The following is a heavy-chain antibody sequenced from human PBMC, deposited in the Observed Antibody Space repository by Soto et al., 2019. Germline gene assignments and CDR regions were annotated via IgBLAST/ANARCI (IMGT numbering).Heavy chain of an antibody. Sequence: EVQLVESGGGLVKPGGSLRLSCAASGFTFSSYGMNWVRQAPGKGLEWVSSISSSSSYIYYADSVKGRFTISRDNAKNSLYPQMKSPRAEGTGVYYFAREGRRRGGGYFDLWGRGTLVTVSS. CDR3: AREGRRRGGGYFDL. J-gene: IGHJ2*01. CDR2: ISSSSSYI. V-gene: IGHV3-21*01. D-gene: IGHD3-16*01. CDR1: GFTFSSYG.